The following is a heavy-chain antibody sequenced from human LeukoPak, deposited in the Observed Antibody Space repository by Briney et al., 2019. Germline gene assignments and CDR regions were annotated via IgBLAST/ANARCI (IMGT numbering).Heavy chain of an antibody. CDR3: ARAKNKYCSSTSCYFGYFDY. CDR1: GGSISSGSYY. CDR2: IYTSGST. J-gene: IGHJ4*02. D-gene: IGHD2-2*01. V-gene: IGHV4-61*02. Sequence: PSQTLSLTCTVSGGSISSGSYYWSWIRQPAGKGLEWIGRIYTSGSTNYNPSLKSRVTISVDTSKNQFSLKLSSVTAADTAVYYCARAKNKYCSSTSCYFGYFDYWGQGILVTVSS.